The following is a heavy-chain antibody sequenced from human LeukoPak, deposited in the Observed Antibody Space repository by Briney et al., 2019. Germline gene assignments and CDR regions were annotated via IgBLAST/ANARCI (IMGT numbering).Heavy chain of an antibody. CDR1: GFTFSRYG. J-gene: IGHJ4*02. CDR3: ESEMRDS. Sequence: GGSLRLSCAASGFTFSRYGMHWVRQAPGKGLEWVAVIWFDGSNKFYADSVKGRFTISRDNSKNTLYLQMNRLRAEDTAVYYCESEMRDSWGQGTLVTVSS. CDR2: IWFDGSNK. V-gene: IGHV3-33*01.